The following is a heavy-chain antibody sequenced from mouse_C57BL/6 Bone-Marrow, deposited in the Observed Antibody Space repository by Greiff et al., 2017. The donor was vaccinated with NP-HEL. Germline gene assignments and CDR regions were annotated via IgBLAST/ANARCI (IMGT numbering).Heavy chain of an antibody. CDR2: IYPGDGDT. Sequence: VKLMESGAELVKPGASVKISCKASGYAFSSYWMNWVKERPGKGLEWIGQIYPGDGDTKYNGKFKGKATLTADKSSSTAYMQVSSLTSEDSAVYFCARGDYGSSRFGYAMDYWGQGTSVTGSS. J-gene: IGHJ4*01. CDR3: ARGDYGSSRFGYAMDY. V-gene: IGHV1-80*01. D-gene: IGHD1-1*01. CDR1: GYAFSSYW.